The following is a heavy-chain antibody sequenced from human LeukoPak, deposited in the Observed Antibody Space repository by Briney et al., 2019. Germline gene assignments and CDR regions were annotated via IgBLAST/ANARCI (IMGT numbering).Heavy chain of an antibody. J-gene: IGHJ3*02. V-gene: IGHV4-4*07. CDR3: ASVRLPITIFGDDAFDI. CDR2: IYTSGST. CDR1: GGSISSYY. D-gene: IGHD3-10*02. Sequence: SETLSLTCTVSGGSISSYYWSWLRQPAGKGLEWIGRIYTSGSTNYNPSLKSRVTMSVDTSKNQFSLKLSSVTAADTAVYYCASVRLPITIFGDDAFDIWGQGTMVTVSS.